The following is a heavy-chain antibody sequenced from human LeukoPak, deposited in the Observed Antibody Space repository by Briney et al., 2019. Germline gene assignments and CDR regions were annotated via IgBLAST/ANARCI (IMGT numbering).Heavy chain of an antibody. Sequence: PGGSLRLSCAASGFTFSDHAMNWVRQAPGKGLECVSSISGSSSYIYYADSVKGRFTISRDNAKNSLDLKMNSLRGDDPAVYYCARAKSSGTYVIDFWGQGTRVTVSP. J-gene: IGHJ4*02. CDR1: GFTFSDHA. CDR2: ISGSSSYI. D-gene: IGHD1-26*01. V-gene: IGHV3-21*01. CDR3: ARAKSSGTYVIDF.